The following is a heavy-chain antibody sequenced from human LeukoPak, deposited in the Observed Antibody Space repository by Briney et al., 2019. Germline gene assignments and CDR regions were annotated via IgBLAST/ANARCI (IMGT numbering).Heavy chain of an antibody. J-gene: IGHJ5*02. D-gene: IGHD3-10*01. Sequence: GGSLRLSCAATGFRFSDYYMNWIRQAPGKGLEWVAYISSTGNSIFYADSVKGRFTISRDHAKNSLSLQLNSLRAEDTAVYYCAKGGIRYGYWFDHWGQGTLVTVSS. CDR1: GFRFSDYY. CDR2: ISSTGNSI. V-gene: IGHV3-11*01. CDR3: AKGGIRYGYWFDH.